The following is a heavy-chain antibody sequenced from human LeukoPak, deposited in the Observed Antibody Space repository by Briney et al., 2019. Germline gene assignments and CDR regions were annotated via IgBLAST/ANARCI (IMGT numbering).Heavy chain of an antibody. D-gene: IGHD3-10*01. Sequence: SETLSLTCAVSGGSISSYYWSWVRQPPAKGLEWIGYIYYSGSTNYNPSLKSRVTISVDTSKTQFSLNLSSVTAAATAVYYCTRGYGSGGYWGFDYWGQGTLVTVSS. CDR2: IYYSGST. V-gene: IGHV4-59*01. CDR1: GGSISSYY. CDR3: TRGYGSGGYWGFDY. J-gene: IGHJ4*02.